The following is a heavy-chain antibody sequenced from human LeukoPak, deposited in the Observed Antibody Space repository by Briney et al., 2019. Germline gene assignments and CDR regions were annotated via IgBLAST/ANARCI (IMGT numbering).Heavy chain of an antibody. Sequence: SETLSLTCAVYGGSFSGCYWSWIRQPPGKGLEWIGEINHSGSTNYNPSLKSRVTISVDTSKNQFSLKLSSVTAADTAVYYCARGKCSSTSCYLGDLGFDYWGQGTLVTVSS. V-gene: IGHV4-34*01. D-gene: IGHD2-2*01. J-gene: IGHJ4*02. CDR2: INHSGST. CDR1: GGSFSGCY. CDR3: ARGKCSSTSCYLGDLGFDY.